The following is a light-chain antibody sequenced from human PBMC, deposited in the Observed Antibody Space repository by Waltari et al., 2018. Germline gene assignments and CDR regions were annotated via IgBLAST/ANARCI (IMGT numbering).Light chain of an antibody. V-gene: IGKV4-1*01. CDR3: QQYYSAPYT. CDR1: QSVLYRSNNKNY. CDR2: WAS. Sequence: DIVMTQSPDSLAVSLGERATINCKSSQSVLYRSNNKNYLTCDQQKPGQPPKLLIYWASTRESGVPDRFSGSASGADFTLTSSSLQAEDVAVYYCQQYYSAPYTFGQGTKLEIK. J-gene: IGKJ2*01.